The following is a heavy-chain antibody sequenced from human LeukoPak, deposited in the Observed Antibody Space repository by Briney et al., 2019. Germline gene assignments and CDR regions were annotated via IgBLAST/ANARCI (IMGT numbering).Heavy chain of an antibody. CDR1: GGTFSSYA. V-gene: IGHV1-69*05. D-gene: IGHD2-2*01. J-gene: IGHJ6*03. Sequence: SVKVSCKASGGTFSSYAISWVRQAPGQGLEWMGGIIPIFGTANYAQKFQGRVTITTDESTSTAYMELSSLRSEDTAVYYCAVCSRTSCTRGYYYYYMEVWGKGATVTVSS. CDR3: AVCSRTSCTRGYYYYYMEV. CDR2: IIPIFGTA.